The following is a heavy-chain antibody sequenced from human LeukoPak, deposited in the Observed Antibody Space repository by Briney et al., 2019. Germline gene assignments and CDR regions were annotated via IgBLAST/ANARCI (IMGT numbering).Heavy chain of an antibody. CDR2: IYPGDSDT. Sequence: GESLKISCKGSGYSFTSYWIGWVRQMPGKGLEWMGIIYPGDSDTRYSPSFQGQVTISADKTISTAYLQWSSLKAADTAMYYCARRISSWAAGYFDYWGQGTLVTVSS. CDR3: ARRISSWAAGYFDY. J-gene: IGHJ4*02. D-gene: IGHD6-13*01. V-gene: IGHV5-51*01. CDR1: GYSFTSYW.